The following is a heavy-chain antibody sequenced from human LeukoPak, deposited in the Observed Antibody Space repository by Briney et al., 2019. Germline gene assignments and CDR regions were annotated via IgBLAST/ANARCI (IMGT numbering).Heavy chain of an antibody. V-gene: IGHV1-69*04. J-gene: IGHJ6*02. CDR2: IIPILGIA. CDR1: VGTFRNYA. Sequence: ASVNVSRKASVGTFRNYAISGLRPAPGQGLEWMGRIIPILGIANYAQKFQGRVTNTADKSTSTAYLELSSLRSEDTAVYYCALGLYYDILTGYYYYYGMDVWGQGTTVTVSS. CDR3: ALGLYYDILTGYYYYYGMDV. D-gene: IGHD3-9*01.